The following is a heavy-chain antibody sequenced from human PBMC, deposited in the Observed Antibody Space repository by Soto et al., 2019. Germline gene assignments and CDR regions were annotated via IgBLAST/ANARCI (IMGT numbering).Heavy chain of an antibody. CDR1: GFTFSSYS. D-gene: IGHD6-19*01. Sequence: GGSLRLSCAASGFTFSSYSMNWVRQAPGKGLEWVSHISSSGTTIYDADSVKGRFTISRDNAKNSVYLQMNSLRAEDTAVDYCGRERGSGGWLFDYGGRGPRFTVSS. J-gene: IGHJ4*02. V-gene: IGHV3-48*01. CDR3: GRERGSGGWLFDY. CDR2: ISSSGTTI.